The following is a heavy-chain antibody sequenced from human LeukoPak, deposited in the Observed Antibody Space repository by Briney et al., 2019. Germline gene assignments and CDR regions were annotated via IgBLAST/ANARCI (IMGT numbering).Heavy chain of an antibody. J-gene: IGHJ4*02. CDR1: GFPFSIYG. CDR3: AKEPASAAVYPAFDY. V-gene: IGHV3-30*18. CDR2: ISYDGSKE. Sequence: GGSLRLSCAASGFPFSIYGMHWVRQAPGKGLEWVAAISYDGSKEYSADSVKGRFTISSDSSKKTLYLQMNSLRAEDTAVYYCAKEPASAAVYPAFDYWGKGILVTVSS. D-gene: IGHD6-13*01.